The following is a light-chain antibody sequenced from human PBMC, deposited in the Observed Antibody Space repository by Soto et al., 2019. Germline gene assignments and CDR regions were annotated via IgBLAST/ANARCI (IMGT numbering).Light chain of an antibody. V-gene: IGLV2-14*03. J-gene: IGLJ1*01. CDR2: DVT. Sequence: QSALTQPASVSGSPGQSITISCTGTSSDVGGFNYVSWYQQHPGKAPKHMIYDVTNRPAGVSYRFSGSKSDNTASLTISGLQAEDEAYYYCNSYTSSSTYVFGTGTKLTVL. CDR1: SSDVGGFNY. CDR3: NSYTSSSTYV.